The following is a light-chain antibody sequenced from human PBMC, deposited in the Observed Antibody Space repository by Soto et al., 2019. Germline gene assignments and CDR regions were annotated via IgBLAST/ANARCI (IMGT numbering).Light chain of an antibody. J-gene: IGKJ2*01. CDR2: AAS. CDR1: QGISSY. V-gene: IGKV1-9*01. Sequence: DIPLTQSPSFLSASVGDRVTITCRASQGISSYLAWYQQKPGKAPKLLIYAASTLQSGVPLRFSGSGSGTEFTLTISSLQPEDFATYYCQQLNSYPYTFGQGTKLEIK. CDR3: QQLNSYPYT.